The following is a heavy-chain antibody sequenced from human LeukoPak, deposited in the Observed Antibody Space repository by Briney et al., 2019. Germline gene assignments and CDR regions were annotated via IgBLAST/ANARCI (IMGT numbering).Heavy chain of an antibody. Sequence: GGSLRLSCAASGFTFSSYAMSWVRQAPGKRLEWVSAISGSGGSTYYADSVKGRFTISRDNAKNTLYLQMNSLRAEDTAVYYCAKTTTLLGYCSSTSCRGFDYWGQGTLVTVSS. CDR1: GFTFSSYA. D-gene: IGHD2-2*01. CDR3: AKTTTLLGYCSSTSCRGFDY. J-gene: IGHJ4*02. CDR2: ISGSGGST. V-gene: IGHV3-23*01.